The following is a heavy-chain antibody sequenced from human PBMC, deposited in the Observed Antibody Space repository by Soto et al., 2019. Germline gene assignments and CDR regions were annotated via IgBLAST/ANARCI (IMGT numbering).Heavy chain of an antibody. Sequence: PGGSMRVSCAASGVIFSSYTMHGARQAPGKGLEWVSSISSSSSYIYYADSVKGRFTISRDNAKNSLYLQMNSLRDEDKAVHYCAREGYSSGWYEGGVGDYYYYMDVWGKGTTVTVSS. CDR1: GVIFSSYT. CDR3: AREGYSSGWYEGGVGDYYYYMDV. CDR2: ISSSSSYI. V-gene: IGHV3-21*01. J-gene: IGHJ6*03. D-gene: IGHD6-19*01.